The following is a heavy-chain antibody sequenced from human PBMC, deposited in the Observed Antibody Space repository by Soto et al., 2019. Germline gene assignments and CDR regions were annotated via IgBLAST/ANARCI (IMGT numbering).Heavy chain of an antibody. V-gene: IGHV3-21*01. J-gene: IGHJ4*02. Sequence: GGSLRLSCAASRFTFTNYDMNWVRQAPGKGLEWVSSISSGSSYIYYADSVRGRFTISRDNAKNTLDLQMNNLRADDTAVYYCARLGDFFGSRGHFDYWGQGTLVTVSS. CDR3: ARLGDFFGSRGHFDY. D-gene: IGHD3-10*01. CDR2: ISSGSSYI. CDR1: RFTFTNYD.